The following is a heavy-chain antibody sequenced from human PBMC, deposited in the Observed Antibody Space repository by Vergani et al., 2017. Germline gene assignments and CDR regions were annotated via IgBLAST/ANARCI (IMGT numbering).Heavy chain of an antibody. Sequence: QVQLQESGPGLVKPLGTLSLTCSVSGGPLSTTDWWSWVRQSPERDLEWIGKIGHSGSTYFNASFASRVSMSVDWSVKQFSLYLRSVTAADTAVYYCARNPIGSSYYEYWGQGILVTVSS. CDR2: IGHSGST. J-gene: IGHJ4*02. V-gene: IGHV4-4*03. CDR3: ARNPIGSSYYEY. CDR1: GGPLSTTDW. D-gene: IGHD3-10*01.